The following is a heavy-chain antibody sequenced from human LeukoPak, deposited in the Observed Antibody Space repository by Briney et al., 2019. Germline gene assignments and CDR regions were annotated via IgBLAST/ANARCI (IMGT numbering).Heavy chain of an antibody. CDR1: GYTFTDYY. CDR2: INPKTGAT. CDR3: ARAFEYGWFDP. D-gene: IGHD4-17*01. Sequence: SVKVSCKASGYTFTDYYLHWVRQAPGQALEWMGWINPKTGATRYAQKFQGRVTMTSDTSITTGNMELSNLGSDDTAIYYCARAFEYGWFDPWGQGSLVTVSS. J-gene: IGHJ5*02. V-gene: IGHV1-2*02.